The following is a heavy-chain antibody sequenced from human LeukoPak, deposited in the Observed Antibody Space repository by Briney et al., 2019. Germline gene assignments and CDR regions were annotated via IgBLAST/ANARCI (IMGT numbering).Heavy chain of an antibody. V-gene: IGHV1-18*01. J-gene: IGHJ6*03. CDR2: ISAYNGNT. Sequence: ASVKVSCKASGYTFTSYGISWVRQAPGQGLEWMGWISAYNGNTNYAQKLQGRVTMTTDTSTSTAYMELRSLRSDDTAVYYCAKHDILTGYPYYYYYYMDVWGKGTTVTISS. CDR1: GYTFTSYG. D-gene: IGHD3-9*01. CDR3: AKHDILTGYPYYYYYYMDV.